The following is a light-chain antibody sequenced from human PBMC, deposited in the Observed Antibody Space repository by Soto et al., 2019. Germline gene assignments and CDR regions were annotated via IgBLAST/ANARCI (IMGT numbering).Light chain of an antibody. CDR1: SSDVGDYNY. CDR3: SSYTSSSTYV. J-gene: IGLJ1*01. CDR2: DVS. Sequence: QSALTQPASVSGSPGQSITISCTGTSSDVGDYNYVSWYQHHPGKAPKLMLYDVSNRPSGVSNRFSGSKSGNTASLTISGLQAEDEADYYCSSYTSSSTYVFGTGTQLTVL. V-gene: IGLV2-14*03.